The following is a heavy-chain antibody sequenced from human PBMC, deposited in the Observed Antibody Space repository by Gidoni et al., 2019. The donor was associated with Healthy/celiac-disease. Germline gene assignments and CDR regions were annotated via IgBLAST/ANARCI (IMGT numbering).Heavy chain of an antibody. CDR3: ARDPRHDDSSGYYLYYFDY. V-gene: IGHV3-66*01. J-gene: IGHJ4*02. CDR1: GFTVRSNY. D-gene: IGHD3-22*01. CDR2: IYSGGST. Sequence: EVQLVESGGGLVQPGGSLRLSCSASGFTVRSNYMSWVRQAPGKGLEWVSVIYSGGSTYYADSVKGRFTISRDNSKNTLYLQMNSLRAEDTAVYYCARDPRHDDSSGYYLYYFDYWGQGTLVTVSS.